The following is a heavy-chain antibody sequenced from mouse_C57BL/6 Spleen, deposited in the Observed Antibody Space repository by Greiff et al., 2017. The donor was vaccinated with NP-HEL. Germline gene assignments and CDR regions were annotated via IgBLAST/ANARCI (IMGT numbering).Heavy chain of an antibody. J-gene: IGHJ1*03. CDR1: GYTFTDHT. CDR2: IYPRDGST. CDR3: ARPAYYSNWYFDV. D-gene: IGHD2-5*01. Sequence: VQLQQSDAELVKPGASVKISCKVSGYTFTDHTIHWMKQRPEQGLEWIGYIYPRDGSTKNNEKFKGKATLTADKSSSTAYMQLNSLTSEDSAVYFCARPAYYSNWYFDVWGTGTTVTVSS. V-gene: IGHV1-78*01.